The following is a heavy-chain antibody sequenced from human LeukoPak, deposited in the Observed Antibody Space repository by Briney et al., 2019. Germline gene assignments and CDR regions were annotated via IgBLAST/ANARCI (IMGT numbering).Heavy chain of an antibody. J-gene: IGHJ4*02. Sequence: GSLRLSCAASGFPFSSYAMSWVRQAPGKGLEWVSAISGSGGSTYYADSVKGRFTVSRDNSKNTLYLQMNSLRAEDTAVYYCAKASPASNYDILTGYYTFDYWGQGTLVTVSS. D-gene: IGHD3-9*01. CDR2: ISGSGGST. CDR1: GFPFSSYA. CDR3: AKASPASNYDILTGYYTFDY. V-gene: IGHV3-23*01.